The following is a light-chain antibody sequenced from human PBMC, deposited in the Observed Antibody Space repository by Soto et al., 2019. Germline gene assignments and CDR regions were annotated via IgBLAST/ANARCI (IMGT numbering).Light chain of an antibody. CDR1: SSDVGSYNL. V-gene: IGLV2-23*03. CDR3: CSYAGSSTVV. J-gene: IGLJ1*01. Sequence: QSVLTQAACVSGSPGQSITISWTGASSDVGSYNLVSWYQQHPGKAPKLMIYEGSKRPSGVSNRFSGSKSGNTASLTISGLQAEDEADYYCCSYAGSSTVVFGTGTKVTVL. CDR2: EGS.